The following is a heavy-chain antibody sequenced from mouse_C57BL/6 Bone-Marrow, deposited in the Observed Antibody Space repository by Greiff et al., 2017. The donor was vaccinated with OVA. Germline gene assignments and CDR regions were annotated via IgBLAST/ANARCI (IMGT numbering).Heavy chain of an antibody. D-gene: IGHD1-1*02. CDR1: GYTFTDHT. J-gene: IGHJ2*01. CDR3: ARRRGGLDY. CDR2: INPGSGGT. Sequence: QVQLKASDAELVKPGASVKISCKVSGYTFTDHTIHWMKQRPGQGLEWIGVINPGSGGTNYNEQFTGQSTLTADKSSSTAYMQLSSLTSEDSAVYFCARRRGGLDYWGQGTTLTVSS. V-gene: IGHV1-78*01.